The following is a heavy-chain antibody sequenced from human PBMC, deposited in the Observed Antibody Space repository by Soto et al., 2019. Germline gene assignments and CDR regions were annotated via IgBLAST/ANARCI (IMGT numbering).Heavy chain of an antibody. CDR2: IYYSGST. D-gene: IGHD3-22*01. Sequence: ASETLSLTCTVSGGSISSGDHYWSWIRQPPGKGLEWIGYIYYSGSTYYNPSLKSRVAISVDTSKNRFSLKLNSVTAADTAVYYCARGPAYYYDSSGYSYWGQGTLVTVSS. V-gene: IGHV4-30-4*01. J-gene: IGHJ4*02. CDR3: ARGPAYYYDSSGYSY. CDR1: GGSISSGDHY.